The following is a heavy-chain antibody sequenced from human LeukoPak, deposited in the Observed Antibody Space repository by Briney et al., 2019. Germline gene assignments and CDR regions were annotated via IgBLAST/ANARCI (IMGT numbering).Heavy chain of an antibody. V-gene: IGHV3-23*01. CDR2: ISGSGGST. D-gene: IGHD1-20*01. CDR3: AKDLSHNWNDGGGAFDI. CDR1: GFTFSSYA. Sequence: GGSLRLSCAASGFTFSSYAMSWVRQAPGKGLEWVSAISGSGGSTYYADSVKGRFTISRDNSKNTLYLQMNSLRAEDTAVYYCAKDLSHNWNDGGGAFDIWGQGTMVTVSS. J-gene: IGHJ3*02.